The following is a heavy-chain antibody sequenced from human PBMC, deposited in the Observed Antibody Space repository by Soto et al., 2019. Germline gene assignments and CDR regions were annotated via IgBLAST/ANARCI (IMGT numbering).Heavy chain of an antibody. D-gene: IGHD3-10*01. J-gene: IGHJ4*02. Sequence: QVQLVQSGAEVKKPGASVKISCKASGYGFTSFYLHWGRQAPGQGLEWMGVINPSGGVTTYTQKFQGRVTMSRDSPTSTAYIELSSLTSEDAAVYYCTRALSVSGSYAFGYWGQGTLVAVSS. CDR2: INPSGGVT. CDR3: TRALSVSGSYAFGY. V-gene: IGHV1-46*01. CDR1: GYGFTSFY.